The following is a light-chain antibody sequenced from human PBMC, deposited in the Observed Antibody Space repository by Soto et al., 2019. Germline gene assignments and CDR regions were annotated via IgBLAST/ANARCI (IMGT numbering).Light chain of an antibody. CDR1: ESVGSN. CDR3: QQYNSLHT. J-gene: IGKJ2*01. V-gene: IGKV3-15*01. Sequence: EIVMTQSPATLSVSPGERATLSCRASESVGSNLAWYQLKSGQAPSLLIYDASTRATGVPARFSGSGSATEFTLTISSLQSEDFAVYYCQQYNSLHTFDQGTKVEIK. CDR2: DAS.